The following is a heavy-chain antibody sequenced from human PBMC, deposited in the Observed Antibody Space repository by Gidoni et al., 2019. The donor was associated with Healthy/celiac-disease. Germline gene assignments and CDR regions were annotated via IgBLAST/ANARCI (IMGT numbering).Heavy chain of an antibody. V-gene: IGHV3-21*01. CDR2: ISSSSSYI. CDR1: GSTFSSYS. D-gene: IGHD1-20*01. Sequence: EVQLVESGGGLVKPGGSLRLSCAASGSTFSSYSMNWVRQAPGKGLEWVSSISSSSSYIYYADSVKGRFTISRDNAKNSLYLQMNSLRAEDTAVYYCARDRHNWNDVRAFDIWGQGTMVTVSS. J-gene: IGHJ3*02. CDR3: ARDRHNWNDVRAFDI.